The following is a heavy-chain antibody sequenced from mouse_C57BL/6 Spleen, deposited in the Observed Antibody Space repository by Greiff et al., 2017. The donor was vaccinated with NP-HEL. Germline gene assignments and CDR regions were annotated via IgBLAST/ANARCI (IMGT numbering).Heavy chain of an antibody. D-gene: IGHD4-1*02. CDR1: GFTFSDYY. J-gene: IGHJ4*01. V-gene: IGHV5-16*01. CDR2: INYDGSST. Sequence: EVQLVESEGGLVQPGSSMKLSCTASGFTFSDYYMAWVRQVPEKGLEWVANINYDGSSTYYLDSLKSRFIISRDNAKNILYLQMSSLKSEDTATYYCARFSNWMDYWGQGTSVTVSS. CDR3: ARFSNWMDY.